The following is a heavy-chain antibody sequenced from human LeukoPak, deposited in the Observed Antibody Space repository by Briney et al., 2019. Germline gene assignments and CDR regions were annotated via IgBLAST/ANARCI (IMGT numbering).Heavy chain of an antibody. CDR2: IIPILGIA. Sequence: ASVKVSCKASGGTFSSYAISWVRQAPGQGLEWMGRIIPILGIANYAQKFQGRVTITADKSTSTAYMELSSLRSEDTAVYYCATWQDHYGSGSIAGYFDYWGQGTLVTVSS. J-gene: IGHJ4*02. CDR3: ATWQDHYGSGSIAGYFDY. D-gene: IGHD3-10*01. V-gene: IGHV1-69*04. CDR1: GGTFSSYA.